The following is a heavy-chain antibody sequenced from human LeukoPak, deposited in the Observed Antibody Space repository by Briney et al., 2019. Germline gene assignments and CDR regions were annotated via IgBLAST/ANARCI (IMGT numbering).Heavy chain of an antibody. Sequence: GESLKISCKSSGYSFTTYWIGWVRQMPGKGLEWMGIIYPGDSDTRYSPSFQGQVTISADKSISTAYLQWSSLKASDTAMYYCARKSYGSGDGGWFDPWGQGTLVTVSS. CDR1: GYSFTTYW. V-gene: IGHV5-51*01. CDR2: IYPGDSDT. CDR3: ARKSYGSGDGGWFDP. D-gene: IGHD3-10*01. J-gene: IGHJ5*02.